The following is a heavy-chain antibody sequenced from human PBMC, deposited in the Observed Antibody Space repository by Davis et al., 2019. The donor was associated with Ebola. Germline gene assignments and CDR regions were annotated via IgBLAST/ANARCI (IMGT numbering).Heavy chain of an antibody. V-gene: IGHV1-18*04. CDR3: ARLPLLWFGELYLSQWYFDL. D-gene: IGHD3-10*01. CDR2: ISAYNGNT. J-gene: IGHJ2*01. Sequence: ASVKVSCKASGYTFTSYGISWVRQAPGQGLEWMGWISAYNGNTNYAQKLQGRVTMTTDTSTSTAYMELRSLRSDDTAVYYCARLPLLWFGELYLSQWYFDLWGRGTLVTVSS. CDR1: GYTFTSYG.